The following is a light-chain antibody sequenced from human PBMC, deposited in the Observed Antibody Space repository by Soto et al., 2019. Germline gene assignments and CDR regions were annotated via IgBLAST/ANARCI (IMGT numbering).Light chain of an antibody. CDR3: QQYSCSRT. V-gene: IGKV3-20*01. CDR2: AAS. J-gene: IGKJ1*01. CDR1: QSVSSSY. Sequence: EIVLTQSPGTLSLSPGEGATLSCRASQSVSSSYFVWHQKKPGQAPRLLIYAASRRATGIPDRFSGSGSGTDITLTISRLEPEDFAVYYRQQYSCSRTFGQGTKVDIK.